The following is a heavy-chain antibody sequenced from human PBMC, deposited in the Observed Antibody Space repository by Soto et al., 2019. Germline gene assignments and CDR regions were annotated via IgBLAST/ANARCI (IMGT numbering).Heavy chain of an antibody. CDR1: GYSFTNYW. Sequence: PGASLKISCKRSGYSFTNYWISWVCQMPGKGLEWMGKIDPSDSYTNYSPSFKGHVTISADKSVNTAYLHWRSLKASDTAMYYCGRHEVANWCDPWGKGTLVTVSS. J-gene: IGHJ5*02. V-gene: IGHV5-10-1*01. CDR2: IDPSDSYT. CDR3: GRHEVANWCDP.